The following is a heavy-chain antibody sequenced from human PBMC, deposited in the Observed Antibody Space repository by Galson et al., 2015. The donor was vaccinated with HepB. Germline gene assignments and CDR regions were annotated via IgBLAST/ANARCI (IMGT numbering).Heavy chain of an antibody. CDR2: IVVGSGNT. CDR1: GFTFTSSA. J-gene: IGHJ4*02. V-gene: IGHV1-58*02. D-gene: IGHD3-3*01. Sequence: SVKVSCKASGFTFTSSAMQWVRQARGQRLEWIGWIVVGSGNTNYAQKFQERVTITRDMSTSTAYMELSSLRSEDTAVYYCARGPLWSGYYTFSYFDYWGQGTLVTVSS. CDR3: ARGPLWSGYYTFSYFDY.